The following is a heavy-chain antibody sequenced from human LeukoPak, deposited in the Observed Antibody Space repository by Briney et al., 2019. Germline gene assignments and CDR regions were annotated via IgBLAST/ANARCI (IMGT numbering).Heavy chain of an antibody. CDR1: GYTFTSYD. Sequence: ASVNVSCKASGYTFTSYDINWVRQATGQGLEWMGWMNPNSGNTGYAQKFQGRVTMTRNTSISTAYMELSSLRSEDTAVYYCARGVRVRGVIIMYYFDYWGQGTLVTVSS. V-gene: IGHV1-8*01. J-gene: IGHJ4*02. D-gene: IGHD3-10*01. CDR3: ARGVRVRGVIIMYYFDY. CDR2: MNPNSGNT.